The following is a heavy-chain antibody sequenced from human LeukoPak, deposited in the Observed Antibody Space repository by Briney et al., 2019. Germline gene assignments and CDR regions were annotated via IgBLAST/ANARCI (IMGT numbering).Heavy chain of an antibody. D-gene: IGHD6-13*01. J-gene: IGHJ4*02. Sequence: GGSLRLSCAASGFTFSSYSMNWVRQAPGKGLECVSSISSSSSYIYYTDSVKGRFTISRDNAKNSLYLQMNSLRAEDTAVYYCARDYSSSWSAGGYWGEGTLVTVSS. V-gene: IGHV3-21*01. CDR3: ARDYSSSWSAGGY. CDR1: GFTFSSYS. CDR2: ISSSSSYI.